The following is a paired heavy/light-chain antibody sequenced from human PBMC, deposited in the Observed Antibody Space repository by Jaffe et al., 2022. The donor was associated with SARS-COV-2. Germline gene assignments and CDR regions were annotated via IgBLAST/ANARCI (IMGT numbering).Light chain of an antibody. CDR1: QSVSSSY. CDR3: QQYGSS. Sequence: EIVLTQSPGTLSLSPGERATLSCRASQSVSSSYLAWYQQKPGQAPRLLIYGASSRATGIPDRFSGSGSGTDFTLTISRLEPEDFAVYYCQQYGSSFGQGTKLEIK. V-gene: IGKV3-20*01. CDR2: GAS. J-gene: IGKJ2*01.
Heavy chain of an antibody. J-gene: IGHJ3*02. Sequence: QVQLQESGPGLVKPSQTLSLTCTVSGGSISSGSYYWSWIRQPAGKGLEWIGRIYTSGSTNYNPSLKSRVTISVDTSKNQFSLKLSSVTAADTAVYYCARGTTTYYDFWSATHAFDIWGQGTMVTVSS. CDR2: IYTSGST. CDR1: GGSISSGSYY. D-gene: IGHD3-3*01. V-gene: IGHV4-61*02. CDR3: ARGTTTYYDFWSATHAFDI.